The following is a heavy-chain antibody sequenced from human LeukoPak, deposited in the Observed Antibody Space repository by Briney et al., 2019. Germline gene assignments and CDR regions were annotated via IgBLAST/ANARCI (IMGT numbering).Heavy chain of an antibody. CDR3: ARDRIFYDSSGYYPHYYYYGMDV. D-gene: IGHD3-22*01. J-gene: IGHJ6*02. Sequence: PSETLSLTCAVYGGSFSGYYWSWIRQHPGKGLEWIGYIYYSGSTYYNPSLKSRVTISVDTSKNQFSLKLSSVTAADTAVYYCARDRIFYDSSGYYPHYYYYGMDVWGQGTTVTVSS. CDR1: GGSFSGYY. CDR2: IYYSGST. V-gene: IGHV4-31*11.